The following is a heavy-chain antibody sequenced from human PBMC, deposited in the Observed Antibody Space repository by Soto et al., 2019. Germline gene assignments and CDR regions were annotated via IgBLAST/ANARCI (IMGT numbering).Heavy chain of an antibody. D-gene: IGHD2-15*01. Sequence: PSHTLSLTCAISGDSVSSNSAAWNLIRQSPSRGLEWLGRTYYRSKWYKEYAASVKSRITINPDTSKNQFSLQLNSVSPEDTAVYYCVRTVGWLEPWGEGTLVTVSS. V-gene: IGHV6-1*01. CDR3: VRTVGWLEP. J-gene: IGHJ5*02. CDR1: GDSVSSNSAA. CDR2: TYYRSKWYK.